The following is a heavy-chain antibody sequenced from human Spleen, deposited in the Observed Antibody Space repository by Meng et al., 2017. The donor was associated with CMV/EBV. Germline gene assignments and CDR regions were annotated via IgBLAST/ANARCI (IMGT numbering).Heavy chain of an antibody. CDR2: INPSNGGT. CDR1: GYTFSSYY. V-gene: IGHV1-46*01. D-gene: IGHD6-6*01. CDR3: ARDHGVAARLNWFDP. J-gene: IGHJ5*02. Sequence: SGYTFSSYYMHWVRQAPGQGLEWMGIINPSNGGTNYAQKFQGRVTMTRDTSTSTVYMELSSLRSEDTAVYYCARDHGVAARLNWFDPWGQGTLVTVSS.